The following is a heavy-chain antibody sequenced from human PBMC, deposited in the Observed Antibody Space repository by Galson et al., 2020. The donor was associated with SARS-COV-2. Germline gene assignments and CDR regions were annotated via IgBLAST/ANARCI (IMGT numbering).Heavy chain of an antibody. Sequence: GESPKISCAASGFTFSSYAMSWVRQAPGKGLEWVSAISGSGGSTYYADSVKGRFTISRDNSKNTLYLQMNSLRAEDTAVYYCAKLDTAMAPYNWFDPWCQGTLVTVAS. CDR1: GFTFSSYA. J-gene: IGHJ5*02. D-gene: IGHD5-18*01. V-gene: IGHV3-23*01. CDR2: ISGSGGST. CDR3: AKLDTAMAPYNWFDP.